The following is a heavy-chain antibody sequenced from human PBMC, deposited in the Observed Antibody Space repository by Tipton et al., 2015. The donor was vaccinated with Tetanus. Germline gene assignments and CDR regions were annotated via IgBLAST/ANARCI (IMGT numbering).Heavy chain of an antibody. V-gene: IGHV1-69*06. J-gene: IGHJ4*01. D-gene: IGHD3-10*01. CDR1: GGTFTSYA. Sequence: QSGAEVKKPGSSVKVSCKASGGTFTSYAFSWVRQAPGQGLEWMGTILPIFGTTNYAQKFQGRVTITADKSTRTVYMELSSLRSGDTAIYYCARDYDGSELYAYWGQGTLVTVSS. CDR2: ILPIFGTT. CDR3: ARDYDGSELYAY.